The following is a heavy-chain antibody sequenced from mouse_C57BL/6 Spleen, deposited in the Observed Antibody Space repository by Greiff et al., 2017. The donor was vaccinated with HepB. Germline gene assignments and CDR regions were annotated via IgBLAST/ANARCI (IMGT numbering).Heavy chain of an antibody. D-gene: IGHD2-4*01. V-gene: IGHV5-4*03. CDR1: GFTFSSYA. CDR2: ISDGGSYT. J-gene: IGHJ1*03. Sequence: EVKLVESGGGLVKPGGSLKLSCAASGFTFSSYAMSWVRQTPEKRLEWVATISDGGSYTYYPDNVKGRFTLSRDNAKNNLYLQMSHLKSEDTAMYYCARGTMITPGYFDVWGTGTTVTVSS. CDR3: ARGTMITPGYFDV.